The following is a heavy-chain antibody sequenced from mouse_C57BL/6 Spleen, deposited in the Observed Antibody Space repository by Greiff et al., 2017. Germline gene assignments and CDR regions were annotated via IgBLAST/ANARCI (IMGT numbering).Heavy chain of an antibody. V-gene: IGHV1-82*01. CDR2: IYPGDGDT. CDR3: ARWTVVATDYAMDY. Sequence: QVQLQQSGPELVKPGASVKISCKASGYAFSSSWMNWVKQRPGKGLEWIGRIYPGDGDTNYNGKFKGKATLTADKSSSTAYMQLSSLTSEDSAVYFCARWTVVATDYAMDYWGQGTSVTVSS. CDR1: GYAFSSSW. D-gene: IGHD1-1*01. J-gene: IGHJ4*01.